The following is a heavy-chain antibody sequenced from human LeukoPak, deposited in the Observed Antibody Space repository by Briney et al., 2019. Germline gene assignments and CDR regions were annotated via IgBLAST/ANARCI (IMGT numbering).Heavy chain of an antibody. D-gene: IGHD2-2*01. CDR2: ISGSGGST. CDR3: AKAYCSSTSCYSPMRYYYGMDV. Sequence: GGSLRLSCAASGFTFSSYAMNWVRQAPGKGLEWVSAISGSGGSTYYADSVKGRFTISRDNSKNTLYLQMNSLRAEDTAVYYCAKAYCSSTSCYSPMRYYYGMDVWGQGTTVTVSS. V-gene: IGHV3-23*01. J-gene: IGHJ6*02. CDR1: GFTFSSYA.